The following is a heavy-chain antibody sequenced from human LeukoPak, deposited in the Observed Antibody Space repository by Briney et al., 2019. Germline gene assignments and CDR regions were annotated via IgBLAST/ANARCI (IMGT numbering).Heavy chain of an antibody. D-gene: IGHD6-13*01. CDR2: ISGSGGST. V-gene: IGHV3-23*01. Sequence: GGSLRLSCAASGFTFSTYGMTWVRQAPGKGLEWVSAISGSGGSTYYADSVKGRFTISRDNSKNTLYLQMNSLRAEDTALYYCAKTGGIAAAHWGQGTLVTVSS. J-gene: IGHJ4*02. CDR3: AKTGGIAAAH. CDR1: GFTFSTYG.